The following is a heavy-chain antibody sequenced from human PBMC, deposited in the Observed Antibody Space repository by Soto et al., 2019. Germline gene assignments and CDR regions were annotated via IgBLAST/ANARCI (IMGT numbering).Heavy chain of an antibody. CDR3: ARMRGLGEISPFFEH. D-gene: IGHD3-16*02. CDR1: SASLDSDN. CDR2: IYPNGST. V-gene: IGHV4-59*01. J-gene: IGHJ4*02. Sequence: QGHLQESGPGLVKPSETLSLTCAVSSASLDSDNWRWIWQPPGKGLEWIGYIYPNGSTNYNPSLRGRVAISIDMSKSQFSLRLDSVFAADAPVYFCARMRGLGEISPFFEHWGQRTLVTVSS.